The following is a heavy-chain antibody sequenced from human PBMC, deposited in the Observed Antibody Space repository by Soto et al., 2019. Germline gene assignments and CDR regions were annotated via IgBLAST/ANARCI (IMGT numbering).Heavy chain of an antibody. CDR1: GFTFSSYW. V-gene: IGHV3-74*01. J-gene: IGHJ4*02. CDR2: INSDGSST. Sequence: EVQLVESGGGLVQPGGSLRLSCAASGFTFSSYWMHWVRQAPGKGLVWVSRINSDGSSTSYADSVKGRFTISRDNAKNTLYLQMNSLRAEDTAVYYCAREYAWAYGLLGPECWGQGTLGTVSS. D-gene: IGHD2-21*01. CDR3: AREYAWAYGLLGPEC.